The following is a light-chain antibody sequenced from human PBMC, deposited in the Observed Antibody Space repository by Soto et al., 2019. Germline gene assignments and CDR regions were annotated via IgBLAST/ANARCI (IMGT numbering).Light chain of an antibody. J-gene: IGLJ3*02. V-gene: IGLV2-14*01. CDR1: TSDVGGYNY. CDR3: SSYTTSSAVV. CDR2: GVG. Sequence: QSVLTQPASVSGSPAQSITISCTGTTSDVGGYNYVSWYQQHPGKAPKLMIYGVGNRPSGVSNRFSGSKSGNTASLTISGLQAEDEADYYCSSYTTSSAVVFGGGTKLTVL.